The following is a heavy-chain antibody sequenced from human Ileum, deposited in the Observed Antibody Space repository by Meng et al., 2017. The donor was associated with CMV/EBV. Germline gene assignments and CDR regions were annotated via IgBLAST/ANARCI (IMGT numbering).Heavy chain of an antibody. J-gene: IGHJ6*02. V-gene: IGHV3-74*01. D-gene: IGHD4-11*01. CDR1: GFTFSSYW. CDR3: ARAKLTTRNALDV. CDR2: INSDGSST. Sequence: GESLKISCAASGFTFSSYWMHWVRQVPGKGLVWVSRINSDGSSTNYADSVKGRFTISRDDAKNTLDLHMNSLRAEDTAVYYCARAKLTTRNALDVWGQGTTVTVSS.